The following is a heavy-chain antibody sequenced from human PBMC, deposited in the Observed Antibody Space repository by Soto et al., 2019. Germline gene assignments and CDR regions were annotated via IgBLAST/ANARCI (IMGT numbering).Heavy chain of an antibody. D-gene: IGHD1-1*01. CDR2: IIPIFGTA. CDR1: GGTFSSYA. Sequence: SVKFSCKASGGTFSSYAISWVRQAPGQWLEWMGGIIPIFGTANYAQKFQGRVTITADESTSTAYMELSSLRSEDTAVYYCASGNWNDVYYYYYGMDVWGQGTTVTVSS. CDR3: ASGNWNDVYYYYYGMDV. J-gene: IGHJ6*02. V-gene: IGHV1-69*01.